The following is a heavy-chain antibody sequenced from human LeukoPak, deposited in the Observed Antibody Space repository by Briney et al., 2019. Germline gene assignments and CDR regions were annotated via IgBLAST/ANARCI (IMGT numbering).Heavy chain of an antibody. CDR1: GFTFSSYS. CDR2: ISSSSSTI. V-gene: IGHV3-48*04. CDR3: ASVLGYCSGGSCYSFKVFDP. J-gene: IGHJ5*02. Sequence: GGSLRLSCAASGFTFSSYSMNWVRQAPGKGLEWVSYISSSSSTIYYADSVKGRFTISRDNAKNSLYLQMNSLRAEDTAVYYCASVLGYCSGGSCYSFKVFDPWGQGTLVTVSS. D-gene: IGHD2-15*01.